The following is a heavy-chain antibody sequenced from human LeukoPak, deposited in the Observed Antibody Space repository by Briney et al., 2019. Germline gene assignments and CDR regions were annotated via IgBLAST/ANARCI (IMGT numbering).Heavy chain of an antibody. CDR2: IYYSGST. D-gene: IGHD3-10*01. J-gene: IGHJ3*02. CDR3: ARRGQSAFDI. CDR1: GGSFSSGSYY. Sequence: SETLSLTRTVSGGSFSSGSYYWSWIRKPPGKGLEWIGYIYYSGSTTYNPSLKSRVTMSVDTSKNQFSLNLGSVTAADTAVYYCARRGQSAFDIWGQGTMVTVSS. V-gene: IGHV4-61*01.